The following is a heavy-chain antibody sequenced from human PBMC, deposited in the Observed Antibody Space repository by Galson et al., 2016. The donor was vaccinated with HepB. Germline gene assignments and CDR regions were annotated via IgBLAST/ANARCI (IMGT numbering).Heavy chain of an antibody. CDR3: ARDRAGYNSAWYPV. CDR2: ISSSTSYI. J-gene: IGHJ6*04. D-gene: IGHD6-19*01. V-gene: IGHV3-21*01. CDR1: GFNFGIYT. Sequence: SLRLSCAASGFNFGIYTINWVRQAPGKGLEWVSSISSSTSYIYYADSMKGRFAISRDNAKNSLYLQMSSLRAEDTAVYYCARDRAGYNSAWYPVWGKGTTVTVSS.